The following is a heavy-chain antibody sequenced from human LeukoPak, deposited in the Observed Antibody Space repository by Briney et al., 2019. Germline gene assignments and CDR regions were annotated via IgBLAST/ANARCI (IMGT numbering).Heavy chain of an antibody. Sequence: SQTGSLTCTVSGGSISSGSYYWGWIRQPAGKGLEWIGHIYTSGSTNYNPSLKSRVTISVDTSKNQFSLKLSSVTAADTAVYYCARVHGGNSGSSYYYYYMDVWGKGTTVTVSS. D-gene: IGHD4-23*01. CDR3: ARVHGGNSGSSYYYYYMDV. CDR2: IYTSGST. V-gene: IGHV4-61*09. J-gene: IGHJ6*03. CDR1: GGSISSGSYY.